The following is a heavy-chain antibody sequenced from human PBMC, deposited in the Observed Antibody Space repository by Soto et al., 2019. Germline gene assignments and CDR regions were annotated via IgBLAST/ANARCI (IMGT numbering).Heavy chain of an antibody. CDR2: ISASGGST. J-gene: IGHJ3*02. CDR3: AKARTRSYADALDI. V-gene: IGHV3-23*01. D-gene: IGHD2-8*01. Sequence: GGSLRLSCAASGFTFNNYAMNWVRQAPGKGLEWVSSISASGGSTYYADSVRGRFTISRDNSENTLYLQTNSLRAEDTAVYYCAKARTRSYADALDIWGQGTLVTVSS. CDR1: GFTFNNYA.